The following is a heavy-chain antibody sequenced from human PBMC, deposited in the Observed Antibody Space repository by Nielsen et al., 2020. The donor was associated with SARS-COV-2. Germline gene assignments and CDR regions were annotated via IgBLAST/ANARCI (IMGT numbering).Heavy chain of an antibody. Sequence: SETLSLTCTVSGGSISSGDYYWGWIRQPPGKGLEWIGSIYYSGSTYYNPSLKSRVTISVDTSKNQFSLKLSSVTAADTAVYYCARERDVVVVAAHVRLIDYWGQGTLVTVSS. D-gene: IGHD2-15*01. V-gene: IGHV4-39*07. CDR3: ARERDVVVVAAHVRLIDY. CDR2: IYYSGST. J-gene: IGHJ4*02. CDR1: GGSISSGDYY.